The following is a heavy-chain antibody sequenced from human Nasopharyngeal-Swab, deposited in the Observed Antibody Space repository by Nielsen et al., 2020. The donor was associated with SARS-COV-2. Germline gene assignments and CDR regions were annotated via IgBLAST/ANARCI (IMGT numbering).Heavy chain of an antibody. V-gene: IGHV1-18*01. CDR1: RYSFRSYG. J-gene: IGHJ4*02. D-gene: IGHD3-3*01. Sequence: ASVNVSCKASRYSFRSYGINWVRQAPGQGLAWMGWISVYNADTNYAQKLQGRVSLTTDTSTSTAYMELSTLRSDDTAVYYCARDIAEWLGVPSLSFDFWGQGTLVTVSS. CDR2: ISVYNADT. CDR3: ARDIAEWLGVPSLSFDF.